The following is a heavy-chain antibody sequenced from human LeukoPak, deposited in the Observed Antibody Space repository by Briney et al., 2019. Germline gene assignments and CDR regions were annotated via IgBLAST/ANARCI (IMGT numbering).Heavy chain of an antibody. CDR1: GFTFSDYY. CDR2: ISSSGSTI. V-gene: IGHV3-11*01. D-gene: IGHD3-3*01. CDR3: ARDSQVDYDFWGGLKGVDY. J-gene: IGHJ4*02. Sequence: GGSLRLSCAASGFTFSDYYMSWIRQAPGKGLEWVSYISSSGSTIYYADSVKGRFTISRDNAKNSLYLQMNSLRAEDTAVYYCARDSQVDYDFWGGLKGVDYWGQGTLVTVSS.